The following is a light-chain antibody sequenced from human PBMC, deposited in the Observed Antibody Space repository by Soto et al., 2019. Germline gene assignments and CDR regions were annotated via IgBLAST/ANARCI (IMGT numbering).Light chain of an antibody. V-gene: IGKV3-20*01. Sequence: DIVLTQSPGTLSLSPGERATLSCRASQSVSSDYLAWYQQKPGRAPRLLIYATSSRATGIPDRFSGSGYGTDFTLTISRLEPEDFAVDFCQQYNTSPWTCGQGTTVEIK. CDR1: QSVSSDY. CDR3: QQYNTSPWT. CDR2: ATS. J-gene: IGKJ1*01.